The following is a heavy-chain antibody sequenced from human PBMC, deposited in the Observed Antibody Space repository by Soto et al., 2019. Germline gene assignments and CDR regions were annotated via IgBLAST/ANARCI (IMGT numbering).Heavy chain of an antibody. CDR2: IDKSDSYS. CDR1: GYSFTSYW. J-gene: IGHJ4*02. V-gene: IGHV5-10-1*01. CDR3: ARIVQAPPFYNNHWYKSFNX. D-gene: IGHD1-20*01. Sequence: GESLKISCKGSGYSFTSYWVIWVRQMPGKGVELMGIIDKSDSYSDYSPSFQGHVTMSADMSINTAYLHWSSLKASDTAFYYCARIVQAPPFYNNHWYKSFNXWGPGTLVTVSX.